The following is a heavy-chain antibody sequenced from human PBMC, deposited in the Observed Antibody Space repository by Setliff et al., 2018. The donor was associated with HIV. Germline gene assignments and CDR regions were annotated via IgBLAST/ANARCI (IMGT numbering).Heavy chain of an antibody. Sequence: ASVKVSCKASGYSFTNNDINWVRQATGQGLEWMGWMNPNSGHTGYAQKFQGRVTMTRNTSIRTAYMELSSLRSEDTAVYYCTRGADYLGIPSYYYYYMDVWGKGTTVTVSS. D-gene: IGHD7-27*01. V-gene: IGHV1-8*02. CDR3: TRGADYLGIPSYYYYYMDV. CDR1: GYSFTNND. J-gene: IGHJ6*03. CDR2: MNPNSGHT.